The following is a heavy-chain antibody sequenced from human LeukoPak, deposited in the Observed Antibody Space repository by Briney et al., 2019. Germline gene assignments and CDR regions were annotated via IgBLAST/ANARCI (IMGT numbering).Heavy chain of an antibody. CDR1: GFTFSSYG. J-gene: IGHJ5*02. Sequence: GGSLRLSCAASGFTFSSYGMHWVRQAPGKGLEWVAYIRYDGSNKYYADSVKGRFTISRDNSKNTLYLQMNSLRAEDTAVYYCAKVGVVEYQQQPPNWFDPWGQGTLVTVSS. CDR2: IRYDGSNK. V-gene: IGHV3-30*02. D-gene: IGHD2-2*01. CDR3: AKVGVVEYQQQPPNWFDP.